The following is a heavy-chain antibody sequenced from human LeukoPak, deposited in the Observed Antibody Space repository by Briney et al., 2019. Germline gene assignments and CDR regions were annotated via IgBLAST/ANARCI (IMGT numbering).Heavy chain of an antibody. CDR2: IYYSGST. Sequence: SETLSLTCTVSGGSISSGDYYWSWIRQPPGKGLEWIGYIYYSGSTYYNPSLKSRVTISVDTSKNQFSLKLSSVTAADTAVYYCARQAGTLDAFDIWGQGTMVTVSS. CDR3: ARQAGTLDAFDI. V-gene: IGHV4-30-4*08. D-gene: IGHD6-19*01. CDR1: GGSISSGDYY. J-gene: IGHJ3*02.